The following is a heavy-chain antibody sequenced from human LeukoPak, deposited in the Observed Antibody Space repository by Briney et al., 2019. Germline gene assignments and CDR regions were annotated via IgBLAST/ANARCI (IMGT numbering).Heavy chain of an antibody. CDR1: GGSISSSSYY. Sequence: SETLSFTCTVSGGSISSSSYYWGWIRQPPGKGLEWIGRIYYSGSTYYNPSLKSRVTISVDTSKNQFSLKLSSVTAADTAVYYCARVSQSLDTGTTAWDWFDPWGQGTLVTVSS. CDR2: IYYSGST. D-gene: IGHD1-7*01. CDR3: ARVSQSLDTGTTAWDWFDP. V-gene: IGHV4-39*01. J-gene: IGHJ5*02.